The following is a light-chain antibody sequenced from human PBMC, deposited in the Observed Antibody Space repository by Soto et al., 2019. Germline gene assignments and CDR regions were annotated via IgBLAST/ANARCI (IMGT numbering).Light chain of an antibody. CDR1: QSVSNS. CDR2: GAS. CDR3: QQYKNWPYT. J-gene: IGKJ2*01. V-gene: IGKV3-15*01. Sequence: VLTQSPATLSVSPGERATLSCRASQSVSNSLAWYQQKPGQAPRLLIYGASTKTTGVPARYSGSGSGTEFTLTVSSLQYEDFAVYYCQQYKNWPYTFGQGTKLEIK.